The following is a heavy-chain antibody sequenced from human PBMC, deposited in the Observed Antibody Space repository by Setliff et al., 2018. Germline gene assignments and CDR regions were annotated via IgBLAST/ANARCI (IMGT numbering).Heavy chain of an antibody. CDR2: IYPGGSDI. J-gene: IGHJ5*02. D-gene: IGHD3-3*01. Sequence: GESLKISCKGSGYSFTSYWIAWVRQMPGKGLEWMGIIYPGGSDIRYSPSFEGQVTISADKSISTAYLQWSSLKASDTAMYYCARQYYNFWSGYSPKKGWFDPWGQGTLVTVSS. CDR1: GYSFTSYW. V-gene: IGHV5-51*01. CDR3: ARQYYNFWSGYSPKKGWFDP.